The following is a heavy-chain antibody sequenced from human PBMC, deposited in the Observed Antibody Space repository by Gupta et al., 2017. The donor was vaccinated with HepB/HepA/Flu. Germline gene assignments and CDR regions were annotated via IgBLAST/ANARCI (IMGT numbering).Heavy chain of an antibody. CDR3: ARDPIAVAATDFYGMDV. CDR1: GYTFTSYY. V-gene: IGHV1-46*01. D-gene: IGHD6-19*01. CDR2: SNPSGGST. J-gene: IGHJ6*02. Sequence: QVQLVQSGAAVKKPGASVKVSCKASGYTFTSYYMPWVRQAPGQGLEGMGISNPSGGSTSYGKKCQGRVTMTRDTSTSTVYMELSSLRSEDTAVDYCARDPIAVAATDFYGMDVWGQGTTVTVYS.